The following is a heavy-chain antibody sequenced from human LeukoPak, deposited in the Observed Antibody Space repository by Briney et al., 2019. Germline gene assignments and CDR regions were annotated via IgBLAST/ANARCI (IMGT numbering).Heavy chain of an antibody. D-gene: IGHD2-15*01. CDR3: ASTDCSGGSCFMLDC. V-gene: IGHV1-46*01. CDR1: GYTFTTYG. J-gene: IGHJ4*02. Sequence: GASVKVSCKASGYTFTTYGITWVRQAPGQGLEWMGIINPSTGSTTYAQDFQGRVTMTRDTSTSTVYMELSRLISEDTAIYYCASTDCSGGSCFMLDCWGQGTLVTVSS. CDR2: INPSTGST.